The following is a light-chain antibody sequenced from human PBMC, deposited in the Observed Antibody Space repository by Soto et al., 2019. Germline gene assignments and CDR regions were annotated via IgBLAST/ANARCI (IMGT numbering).Light chain of an antibody. V-gene: IGKV3-11*01. CDR1: QSVSSY. CDR3: QQRSNCPLT. J-gene: IGKJ4*01. Sequence: EIVLTQSPATLSLTAGESATLSCRASQSVSSYLAWYQQKPGQAPRLLIYDASNRATGIPARFSGSGSGTDFTLTISSLEPEDFAVYYCQQRSNCPLTFGGGTKVEIK. CDR2: DAS.